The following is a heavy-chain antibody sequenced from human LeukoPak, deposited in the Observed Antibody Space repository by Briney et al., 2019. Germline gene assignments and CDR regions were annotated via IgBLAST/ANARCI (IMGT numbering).Heavy chain of an antibody. CDR3: GRGPSGYHNT. J-gene: IGHJ4*02. D-gene: IGHD5-12*01. CDR2: IYSGGST. CDR1: EFSVGSNY. V-gene: IGHV3-66*01. Sequence: GGSLRLSCAASEFSVGSNYMTWVRQAPGKGLEWVSLIYSGGSTYYADSVKGRFTISRDNSKNTLYLQMNSLRAEDTAAYYCGRGPSGYHNTGGQGTLVTVSS.